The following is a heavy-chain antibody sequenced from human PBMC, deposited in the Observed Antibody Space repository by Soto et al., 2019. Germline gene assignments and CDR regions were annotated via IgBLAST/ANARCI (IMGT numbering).Heavy chain of an antibody. CDR2: INPNSGGT. D-gene: IGHD6-13*01. CDR1: GDSLTGRY. Sequence: SKASGDSLTGRYMRWPRQANRQGLEWMGWINPNSGGTNYAQKFQGWVTMTRDTSISTAYMELSRLRSDDTAVYYCARDREAAGRDYYYGMDVWGQGTTVTVSS. J-gene: IGHJ6*02. CDR3: ARDREAAGRDYYYGMDV. V-gene: IGHV1-2*04.